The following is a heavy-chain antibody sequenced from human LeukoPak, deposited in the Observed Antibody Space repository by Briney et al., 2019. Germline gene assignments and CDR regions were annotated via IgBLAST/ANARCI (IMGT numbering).Heavy chain of an antibody. D-gene: IGHD3-22*01. J-gene: IGHJ3*02. V-gene: IGHV3-23*01. CDR1: GFTFSSYA. CDR3: AWDSSGYLDRRAFDI. CDR2: ISGSGGST. Sequence: PGGSLRLSCAASGFTFSSYAMSWVRQAPGKGLEWVSAISGSGGSTYYADSVKGRFTISRDNSKNTLYLQMNSLRAEDTAVYYCAWDSSGYLDRRAFDIWGQGTMVTVSS.